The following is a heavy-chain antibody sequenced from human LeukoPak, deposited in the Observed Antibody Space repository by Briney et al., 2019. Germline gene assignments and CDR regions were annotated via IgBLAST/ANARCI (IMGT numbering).Heavy chain of an antibody. CDR1: GGTFSSYA. V-gene: IGHV1-69*04. CDR3: ARALRFHDAFDI. D-gene: IGHD3-10*01. CDR2: IIPILGIA. J-gene: IGHJ3*02. Sequence: GASVKVSCKASGGTFSSYAISWVRQAPGQGPEWMGRIIPILGIANYAQKFQGRVTITADKSTSTAYMELSSLRSEDTAVYYCARALRFHDAFDIWGQGTMVTVSS.